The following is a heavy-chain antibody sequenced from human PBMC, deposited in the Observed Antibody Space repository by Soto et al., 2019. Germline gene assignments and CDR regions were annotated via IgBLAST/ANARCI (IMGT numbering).Heavy chain of an antibody. V-gene: IGHV3-13*01. CDR1: GFTFSGFD. CDR2: IVTAGDT. CDR3: ARGQEVGAHFFDS. D-gene: IGHD2-15*01. J-gene: IGHJ4*02. Sequence: EVQLVASGGNLVQPGGSLRLSCEASGFTFSGFDMHWVRQPTGKGLEWVSTIVTAGDTYYAVSVKGRFTISRDNAKNSLSLQENSLRAGDTAVYFCARGQEVGAHFFDSWGQGNQVTVSS.